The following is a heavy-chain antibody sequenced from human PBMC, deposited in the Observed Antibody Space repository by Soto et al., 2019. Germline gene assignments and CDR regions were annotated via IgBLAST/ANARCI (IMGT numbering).Heavy chain of an antibody. D-gene: IGHD2-2*01. CDR1: GFTFSTYG. CDR2: VSFDGSEK. Sequence: PGGSLRLSCAGSGFTFSTYGLHWVRQPPGKGLEWVAFVSFDGSEKYYAESVKGRFTISRDNPRNTLFLQLTSLRTEGTAVYFCAKDPIPAVNRGSRFDSWGRGTLVTVSS. V-gene: IGHV3-30*02. J-gene: IGHJ5*01. CDR3: AKDPIPAVNRGSRFDS.